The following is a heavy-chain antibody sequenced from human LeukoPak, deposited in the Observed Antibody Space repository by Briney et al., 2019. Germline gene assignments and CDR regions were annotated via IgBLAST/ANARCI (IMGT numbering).Heavy chain of an antibody. D-gene: IGHD3-10*01. V-gene: IGHV3-53*04. J-gene: IGHJ5*02. Sequence: GGSLRLSCAASGFTVSSNYMSWVRQAPGKGLEWVSVIYSGGSTYYADSVKGRFTISRHNSKNTLYLQMYSLRAEDTAVYYCARVNYYGSGSYLRWSDPWGQGTLVTVSS. CDR1: GFTVSSNY. CDR3: ARVNYYGSGSYLRWSDP. CDR2: IYSGGST.